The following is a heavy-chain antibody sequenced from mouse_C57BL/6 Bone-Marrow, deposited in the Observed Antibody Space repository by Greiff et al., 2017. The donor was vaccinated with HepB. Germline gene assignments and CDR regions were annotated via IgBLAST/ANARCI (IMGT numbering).Heavy chain of an antibody. CDR3: ARDQNYGSSHFAY. J-gene: IGHJ3*01. D-gene: IGHD1-1*01. CDR1: GFTFSSYG. CDR2: ISSGGSYT. Sequence: EVQLVESGGDLVKPGGSLKLSCAASGFTFSSYGMSWVRQTPDKRLEWVATISSGGSYTYYPDSVKGRFTISRDNAKNTLYLQMSSLKSEDTAMYYCARDQNYGSSHFAYWGQGTLVTVSA. V-gene: IGHV5-6*01.